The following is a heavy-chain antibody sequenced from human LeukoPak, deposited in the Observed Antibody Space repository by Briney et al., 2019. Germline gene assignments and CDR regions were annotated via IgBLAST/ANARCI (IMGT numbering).Heavy chain of an antibody. CDR1: GYSFTSYW. V-gene: IGHV5-51*01. CDR3: ARIRGVIISDVNWFDP. CDR2: IYPGDSDT. J-gene: IGHJ5*02. D-gene: IGHD3-10*01. Sequence: GESLKISCKGSGYSFTSYWIGWVRQMPGKGLEWMGIIYPGDSDTRYSPSFQGQVTISADKSISTAYLQWSSLKASDTAMYYCARIRGVIISDVNWFDPWGQGTLVTVSS.